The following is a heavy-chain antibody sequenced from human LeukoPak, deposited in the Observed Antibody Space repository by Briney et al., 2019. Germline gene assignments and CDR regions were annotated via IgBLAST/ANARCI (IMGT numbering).Heavy chain of an antibody. CDR1: GFSLSTRGEG. J-gene: IGHJ4*02. D-gene: IGHD6-13*01. CDR3: ALSRNIQAAGPLTFDY. V-gene: IGHV2-5*02. CDR2: IYWDDDK. Sequence: ESGPTLVKPTQTLTVTCTFSGFSLSTRGEGVGWIRQPPGKALEWLALIYWDDDKRYSPSLKSSLTITKDTSKNQVVLRMTNMDPVDTATSYCALSRNIQAAGPLTFDYWGQGTLVTVSS.